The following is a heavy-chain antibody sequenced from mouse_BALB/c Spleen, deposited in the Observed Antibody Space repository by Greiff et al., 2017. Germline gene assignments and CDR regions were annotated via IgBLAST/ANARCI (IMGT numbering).Heavy chain of an antibody. CDR3: ARAPDYDYDGY. J-gene: IGHJ2*01. CDR2: ISSGGST. V-gene: IGHV5-6-5*01. Sequence: EVKLMESGGGLVKPGGSLKLSCAASGFTFSSYAMSWVRQTPEKRLEWVASISSGGSTYYPDSVKGRFTISRDNARNILYLQMSSLRSEDTAMYYCARAPDYDYDGYWGQGTTLTVSS. CDR1: GFTFSSYA. D-gene: IGHD2-4*01.